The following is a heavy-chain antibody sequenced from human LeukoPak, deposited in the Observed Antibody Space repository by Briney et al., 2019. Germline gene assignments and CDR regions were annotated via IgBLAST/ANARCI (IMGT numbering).Heavy chain of an antibody. Sequence: SGGSLRLSCPGSGFTFSSAWMTWVRQIPGKGLEWVGHIKSRTDGGTTDYAAPVKGRFTISGDDSKNTVYLQMNSLKTEDSAVYFCATEFYSNGYNFWGQGTLVIVSS. D-gene: IGHD5-24*01. CDR1: GFTFSSAW. CDR2: IKSRTDGGTT. J-gene: IGHJ4*02. V-gene: IGHV3-15*01. CDR3: ATEFYSNGYNF.